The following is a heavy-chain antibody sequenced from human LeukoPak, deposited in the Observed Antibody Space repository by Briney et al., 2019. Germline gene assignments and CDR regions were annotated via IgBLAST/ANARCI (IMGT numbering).Heavy chain of an antibody. Sequence: GGSLRLSCAASGFTFSSYGMHWVRQAPGKGLEWVAVISYDGSNKYYADSVKGRFTISRDNSKNTLYLQMNSLRAEDTAVYYCARGPSIVAGAAGGYWGQGTLVTVSS. V-gene: IGHV3-30*03. D-gene: IGHD6-13*01. CDR1: GFTFSSYG. J-gene: IGHJ4*02. CDR2: ISYDGSNK. CDR3: ARGPSIVAGAAGGY.